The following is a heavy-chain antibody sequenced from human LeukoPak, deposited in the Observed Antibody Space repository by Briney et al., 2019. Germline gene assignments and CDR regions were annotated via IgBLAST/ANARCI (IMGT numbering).Heavy chain of an antibody. D-gene: IGHD5-24*01. CDR2: INHSGST. CDR3: ARGRERDGYPTNFDY. CDR1: GGSFSGYY. J-gene: IGHJ4*02. Sequence: SETLSLTCAVSGGSFSGYYWSWIRQPPGKGLEWIGEINHSGSTNYNPSLKSRVTISVDASKNQFSLKLSSVTAADTAVYYCARGRERDGYPTNFDYWGQGTLVTVSS. V-gene: IGHV4-34*01.